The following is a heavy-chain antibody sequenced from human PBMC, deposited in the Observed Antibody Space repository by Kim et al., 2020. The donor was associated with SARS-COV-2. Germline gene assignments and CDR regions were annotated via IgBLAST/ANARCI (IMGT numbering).Heavy chain of an antibody. CDR1: GYTFTSYA. CDR2: INTNTGNP. CDR3: ARRYCSGGSCYYWFDP. D-gene: IGHD2-15*01. J-gene: IGHJ5*02. Sequence: ASVKVSCKASGYTFTSYAMNWVRQAPGQGLEWMGWINTNTGNPTYAQGFTGRFVFSLDTSVSTAYLQISSLKAEDTAVYYCARRYCSGGSCYYWFDPWGQGTLVTVSS. V-gene: IGHV7-4-1*02.